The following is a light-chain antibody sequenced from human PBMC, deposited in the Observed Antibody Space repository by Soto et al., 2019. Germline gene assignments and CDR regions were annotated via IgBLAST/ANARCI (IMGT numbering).Light chain of an antibody. CDR3: QQFNSYPLT. V-gene: IGKV1-13*02. Sequence: AIQLTQSPSSLSASVGDRVTITCRASQGISRALAWYQQKPGKGPKLLIYDASSLESGVPSRFSGSGSGTDFTLTISSLQPADFATYYCQQFNSYPLTFGGGTKVEIK. CDR2: DAS. CDR1: QGISRA. J-gene: IGKJ4*01.